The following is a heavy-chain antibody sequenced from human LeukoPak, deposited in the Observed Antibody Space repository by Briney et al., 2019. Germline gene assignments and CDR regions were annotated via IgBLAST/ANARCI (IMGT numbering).Heavy chain of an antibody. CDR1: GFTVSSKY. CDR3: AKVGAVAAVDY. J-gene: IGHJ4*02. D-gene: IGHD6-19*01. Sequence: GGSLRLSCVASGFTVSSKYMSWVRQAPGKGLEWVAVIYTGDTTYYADSVKGRFTISRDNSKNTLYLQMDGPRVEDTAVYYCAKVGAVAAVDYWGQGTLVTVSS. CDR2: IYTGDTT. V-gene: IGHV3-66*01.